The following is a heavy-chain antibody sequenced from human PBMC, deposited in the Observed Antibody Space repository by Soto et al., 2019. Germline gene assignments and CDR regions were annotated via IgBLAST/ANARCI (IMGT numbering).Heavy chain of an antibody. J-gene: IGHJ3*02. CDR1: GYTFTSYA. CDR3: ASSMYYYDSSGYHDAFDI. D-gene: IGHD3-22*01. Sequence: ASVKVSCKASGYTFTSYAMHWVRQAPGQRLEWMGWINAGNGNTKYSQKFQGRVTITRDTSASTAYMELSSLRSEDTAVYYCASSMYYYDSSGYHDAFDIWGQGTMVTVSS. V-gene: IGHV1-3*01. CDR2: INAGNGNT.